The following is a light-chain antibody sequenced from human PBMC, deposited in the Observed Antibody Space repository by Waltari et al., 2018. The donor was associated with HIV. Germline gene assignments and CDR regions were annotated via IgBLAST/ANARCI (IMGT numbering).Light chain of an antibody. J-gene: IGKJ1*01. CDR2: WAS. V-gene: IGKV4-1*01. Sequence: DIVVTQYPDSLALSLGERAPLNCKSSQSVLYPSNNKNYLAWYQQKPGQPPKLLIYWASARESGVPDRFRSSGSGTDFTLTINSLRAEDAAVYFCHQYYTTPQTFGQGTKVEIK. CDR3: HQYYTTPQT. CDR1: QSVLYPSNNKNY.